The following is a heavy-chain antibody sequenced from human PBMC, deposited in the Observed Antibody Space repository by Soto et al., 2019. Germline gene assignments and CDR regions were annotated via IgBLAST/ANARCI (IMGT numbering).Heavy chain of an antibody. CDR3: TTDTDYGDYPYYFDY. Sequence: PGGSLRLSCAASGFTFSNAWMSWVRQAPGKGLEWVGRIKSKTDGGTTDYAAPVKGRFTISRDDSKNTLYLQMNSLKTEDTAVYYCTTDTDYGDYPYYFDYWGQGTLVTVSS. CDR2: IKSKTDGGTT. J-gene: IGHJ4*02. V-gene: IGHV3-15*01. CDR1: GFTFSNAW. D-gene: IGHD4-17*01.